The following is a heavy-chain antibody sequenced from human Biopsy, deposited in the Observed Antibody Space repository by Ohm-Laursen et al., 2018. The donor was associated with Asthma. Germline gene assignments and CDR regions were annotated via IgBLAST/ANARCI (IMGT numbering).Heavy chain of an antibody. CDR1: GFVFSQSG. D-gene: IGHD3-22*01. J-gene: IGHJ3*02. V-gene: IGHV3-30*03. CDR2: VSSDGHNK. Sequence: SLRLSCAASGFVFSQSGMHWVRQGPGKGLEWVALVSSDGHNKYYEDSVKGRFTISRDNSRNRLYLQINRLTVEDSAVYFCARQSGQDYGDSSGFDIWGQGTKVAVSS. CDR3: ARQSGQDYGDSSGFDI.